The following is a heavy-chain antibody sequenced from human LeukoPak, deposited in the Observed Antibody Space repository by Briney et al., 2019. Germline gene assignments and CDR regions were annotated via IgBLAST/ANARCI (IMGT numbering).Heavy chain of an antibody. CDR3: AKSNGYGLVDI. D-gene: IGHD3-10*01. J-gene: IGHJ3*02. Sequence: WETLSLTCTVSGGSMKSYYWSWIRQSAGKGLEWIGYIYYSGSTNYNPSLKSRVTISLDTSRNQFSLKLNSVTAADTAVYYCAKSNGYGLVDIWGQGTMVTVSS. V-gene: IGHV4-59*12. CDR1: GGSMKSYY. CDR2: IYYSGST.